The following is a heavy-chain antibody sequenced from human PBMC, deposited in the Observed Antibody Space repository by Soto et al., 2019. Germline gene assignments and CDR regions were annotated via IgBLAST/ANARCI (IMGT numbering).Heavy chain of an antibody. CDR1: GFTFSSYG. J-gene: IGHJ4*02. CDR2: IWYDGSNK. Sequence: PGGSLRLSCAASGFTFSSYGMHWVRQAPGKGLEWVAVIWYDGSNKYYADSVKGRFTISRDNSKNTLYLQMNSLRAEDTAVYYCARGSSSWYVSFDYWGQGILVTVSS. CDR3: ARGSSSWYVSFDY. D-gene: IGHD6-13*01. V-gene: IGHV3-33*01.